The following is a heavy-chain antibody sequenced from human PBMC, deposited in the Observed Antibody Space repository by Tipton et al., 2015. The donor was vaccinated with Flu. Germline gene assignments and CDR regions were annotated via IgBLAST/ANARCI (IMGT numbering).Heavy chain of an antibody. J-gene: IGHJ4*02. D-gene: IGHD3-16*01. CDR3: ASGGYYDYVWGSHLARY. CDR2: INHSGST. CDR1: FSSYG. Sequence: FSSYGMHWVRQAPGKGLEWVGEINHSGSTNYNPSLKSRVTISVDTSKNQFSLKLSSVTAADTAVYYCASGGYYDYVWGSHLARYWGQGTLVTVSS. V-gene: IGHV4-34*01.